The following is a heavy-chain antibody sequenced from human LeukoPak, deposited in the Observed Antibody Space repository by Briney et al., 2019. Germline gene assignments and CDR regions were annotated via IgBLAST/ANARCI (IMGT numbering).Heavy chain of an antibody. J-gene: IGHJ4*02. V-gene: IGHV4-61*02. Sequence: SETLSLTCTVSGASIRSVGYYWSWVRQPAGKGLEWIGRVYTSGSTNYNPSLKSRVTISLGTSKIRFSLRLSSVTAADTAVYYCVREGDFWSGYYMDYWGQGTLVTVSS. CDR3: VREGDFWSGYYMDY. D-gene: IGHD3-3*01. CDR2: VYTSGST. CDR1: GASIRSVGYY.